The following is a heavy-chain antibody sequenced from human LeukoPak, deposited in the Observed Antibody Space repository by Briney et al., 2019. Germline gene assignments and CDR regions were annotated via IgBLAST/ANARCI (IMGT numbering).Heavy chain of an antibody. Sequence: SETLSLTCAVSGGSFSAYYWTWIRQPPGKGLEWIGEINHSGGANYNPSLKSRVTISLDTSKNQFSLKLSSVTAADTAVYYCARGQGTVTTHWGQGTLVTVSS. CDR1: GGSFSAYY. D-gene: IGHD4-17*01. CDR3: ARGQGTVTTH. J-gene: IGHJ4*02. V-gene: IGHV4-34*01. CDR2: INHSGGA.